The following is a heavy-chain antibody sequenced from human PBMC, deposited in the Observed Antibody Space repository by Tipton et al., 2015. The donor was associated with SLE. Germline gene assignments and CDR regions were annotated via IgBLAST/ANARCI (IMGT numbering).Heavy chain of an antibody. J-gene: IGHJ3*02. Sequence: TLSLTCAVYGGPFSGYYWSWIRQPPGKGLEWIGEINHSGSTNYNPSLKSRVTITVDTSKNQFSLKLNSVTAADTAVYYCARDLYEMGAFDIWVQGTMVTVSS. D-gene: IGHD5-24*01. V-gene: IGHV4-34*01. CDR3: ARDLYEMGAFDI. CDR1: GGPFSGYY. CDR2: INHSGST.